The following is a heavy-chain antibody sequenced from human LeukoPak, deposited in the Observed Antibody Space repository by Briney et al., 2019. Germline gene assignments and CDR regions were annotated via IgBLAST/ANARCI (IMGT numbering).Heavy chain of an antibody. CDR2: ISGSGGNT. V-gene: IGHV3-23*01. CDR1: GFTFSSYA. CDR3: ARGTDSSHFDWLLPYYFDY. J-gene: IGHJ4*02. Sequence: GGSLRLSCAASGFTFSSYAMSWVRQAPGKGLEWVSAISGSGGNTYYADSVKGRFTISRDNSKNTLYLQMNSLRAEDTAVYYCARGTDSSHFDWLLPYYFDYWGQGTLVTVSS. D-gene: IGHD3-9*01.